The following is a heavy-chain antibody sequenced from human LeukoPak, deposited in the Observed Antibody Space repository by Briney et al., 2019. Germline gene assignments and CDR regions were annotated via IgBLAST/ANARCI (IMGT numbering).Heavy chain of an antibody. CDR2: ISGSGGST. CDR1: GFTFSSYA. CDR3: ARKPFLIAAANLFDY. Sequence: GGSLRLSCAASGFTFSSYAMSWVRQAPGKGLEWVSAISGSGGSTYYADSVKGRFTISRDNAKNSLYLQMNSLRDEDTAVYYCARKPFLIAAANLFDYWGQGTLVTVSS. D-gene: IGHD6-13*01. V-gene: IGHV3-23*01. J-gene: IGHJ4*02.